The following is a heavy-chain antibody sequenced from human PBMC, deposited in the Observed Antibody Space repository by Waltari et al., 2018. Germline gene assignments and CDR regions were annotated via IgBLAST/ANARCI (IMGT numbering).Heavy chain of an antibody. CDR3: ARGGEYCTNGVCSNNFDY. V-gene: IGHV4-59*01. CDR1: GGSISSYY. D-gene: IGHD2-8*01. Sequence: QVQLQESGPGLVKPSETLSLTCTVSGGSISSYYWSWIRQPPGKGLEWIGYIYYSGSTNDNPSLKSRVTISVDTSKNQFSLKLSSVTAADTAVYYCARGGEYCTNGVCSNNFDYWGQGTLVTVSS. CDR2: IYYSGST. J-gene: IGHJ4*02.